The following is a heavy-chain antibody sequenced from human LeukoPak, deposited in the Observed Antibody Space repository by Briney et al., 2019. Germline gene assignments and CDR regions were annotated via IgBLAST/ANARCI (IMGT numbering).Heavy chain of an antibody. CDR2: ISGSGGST. Sequence: GGSLRLSCAASGFTFSSYVMSWVRQAPGKGLEWVSAISGSGGSTYYADSVKGRFTISRDNSKNTLYLQMNSLRAEDTAVCYCAKDRAFYYDSSGYYPDALDIWGQGTMVTVSS. V-gene: IGHV3-23*01. CDR3: AKDRAFYYDSSGYYPDALDI. D-gene: IGHD3-22*01. J-gene: IGHJ3*02. CDR1: GFTFSSYV.